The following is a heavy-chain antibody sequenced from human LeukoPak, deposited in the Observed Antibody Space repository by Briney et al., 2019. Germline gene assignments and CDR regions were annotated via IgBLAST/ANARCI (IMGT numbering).Heavy chain of an antibody. CDR1: GGSISSYY. CDR3: ARHPFQYPFDH. J-gene: IGHJ5*02. V-gene: IGHV4-59*08. CDR2: IYHSGHT. Sequence: SETLSLTCTVSGGSISSYYWSWIRQSPGKGLEWIGYIYHSGHTMSNPSLKSRVSLTLDTSNNQFSLKLSSVTAADTAVYYCARHPFQYPFDHWGQGTVVSVSS. D-gene: IGHD2/OR15-2a*01.